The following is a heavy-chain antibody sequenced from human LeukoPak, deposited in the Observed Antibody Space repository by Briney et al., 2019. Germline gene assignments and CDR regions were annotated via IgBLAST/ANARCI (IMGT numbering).Heavy chain of an antibody. Sequence: PSETLSLTCTVSGGSISSSSYYWGWIRQPPGKGLEWIGSIYYSGSTYYNPSLKSRVTISVDTSKNQFSLKLSSVTAADTAVYYCARVGYFQRANWYFDLWGRGTLVTVSS. CDR2: IYYSGST. D-gene: IGHD3-22*01. V-gene: IGHV4-39*07. J-gene: IGHJ2*01. CDR3: ARVGYFQRANWYFDL. CDR1: GGSISSSSYY.